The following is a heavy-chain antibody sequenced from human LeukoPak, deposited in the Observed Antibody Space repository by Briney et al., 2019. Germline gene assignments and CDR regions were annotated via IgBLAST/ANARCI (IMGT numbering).Heavy chain of an antibody. CDR2: VNSDGSTT. V-gene: IGHV3-74*01. D-gene: IGHD6-13*01. J-gene: IGHJ4*02. CDR1: GFPFSNYW. CDR3: ARGYYSSTRFDS. Sequence: GGSLRLSCAASGFPFSNYWMHWVRQAPGKGLVWVSRVNSDGSTTNYADSVKGRFTISRDNAENTLYMRMNSLRPEDTAVYYCARGYYSSTRFDSWGQGTLVTVSP.